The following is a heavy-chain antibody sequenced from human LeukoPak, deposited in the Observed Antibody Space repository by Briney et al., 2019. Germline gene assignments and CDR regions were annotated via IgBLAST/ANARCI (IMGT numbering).Heavy chain of an antibody. Sequence: GRSLRLSCAASGFTFSDHFMDWVRQAPGKGLEWVGRAKNKAHVYTTQYAASVKGRFTISRDDSQNSLFLQLNSLTTDDTAVYYCARVYYSTWSDSYFDSWGQGTLVTVSS. D-gene: IGHD6-6*01. V-gene: IGHV3-72*01. CDR1: GFTFSDHF. CDR3: ARVYYSTWSDSYFDS. J-gene: IGHJ4*02. CDR2: AKNKAHVYTT.